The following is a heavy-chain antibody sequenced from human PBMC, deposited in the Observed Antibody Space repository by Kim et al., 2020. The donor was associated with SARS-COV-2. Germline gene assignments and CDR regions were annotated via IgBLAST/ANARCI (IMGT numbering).Heavy chain of an antibody. V-gene: IGHV3-9*01. Sequence: GGSLRLSCAASGFTFDDYAMHWVRQAPGKGLEWVSGISWNSGSIGYADSVKGRFTISRDNAKNSLYLQMNSLRAEDTALYYCAKDSRLEVTNAFDIWGQGTMVTVSS. CDR2: ISWNSGSI. CDR3: AKDSRLEVTNAFDI. J-gene: IGHJ3*02. CDR1: GFTFDDYA. D-gene: IGHD2-21*02.